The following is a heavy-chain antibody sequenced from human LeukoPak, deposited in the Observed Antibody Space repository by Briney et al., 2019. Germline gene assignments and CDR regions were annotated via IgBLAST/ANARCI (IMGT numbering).Heavy chain of an antibody. Sequence: ASVKVSCKASGYTFTGYYMHWVRQPPGQGLEWMGIINPSGGSTSYAQKFQGRVTMTRDMSTSTVYMELSSLRSEDTAVYYCARSLWFGELSHFDYWGQGTLVTVSS. CDR3: ARSLWFGELSHFDY. J-gene: IGHJ4*02. CDR1: GYTFTGYY. V-gene: IGHV1-46*01. CDR2: INPSGGST. D-gene: IGHD3-10*01.